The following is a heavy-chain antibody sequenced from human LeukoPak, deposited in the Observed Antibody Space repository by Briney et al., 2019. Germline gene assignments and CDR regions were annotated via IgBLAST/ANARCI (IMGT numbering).Heavy chain of an antibody. CDR2: MNPNSGNT. J-gene: IGHJ4*02. V-gene: IGHV1-8*01. CDR3: ARGVRFLEWLPHFDY. CDR1: GYTFTSYD. Sequence: ASVKVSCTASGYTFTSYDINWVRQATGQGLEWMGWMNPNSGNTGYAQKFQGRVTMTRNTSISTAYMELSSLRSEDTAVYYCARGVRFLEWLPHFDYWGQGTLVTVSS. D-gene: IGHD3-3*01.